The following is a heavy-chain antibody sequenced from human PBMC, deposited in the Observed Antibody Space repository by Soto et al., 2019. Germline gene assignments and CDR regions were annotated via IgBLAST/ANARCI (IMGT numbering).Heavy chain of an antibody. V-gene: IGHV1-18*01. D-gene: IGHD6-19*01. Sequence: VKVSCKASGYTFTSYGISWVRQAPGQGLEWMGWISAYNGNTNYAQKLQGRVTMTTDTSTSTAYMELRSLRSDDTAVYYCAREGSGWPDYYYYGMDVWGQGTTVTVSS. J-gene: IGHJ6*02. CDR2: ISAYNGNT. CDR3: AREGSGWPDYYYYGMDV. CDR1: GYTFTSYG.